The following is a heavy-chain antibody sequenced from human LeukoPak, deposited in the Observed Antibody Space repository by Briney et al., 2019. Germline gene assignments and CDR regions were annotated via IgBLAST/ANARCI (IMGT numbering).Heavy chain of an antibody. Sequence: PGGSLRLSCAASGFTFSSYGMHWVRHAPGKGLEWVAVIWYDGRNKFYADSLKGRFTISRDNSKNTLYLQMNSLRAEDTAVYYCARVNRGDAFDIWGQGTLVTVSS. CDR1: GFTFSSYG. J-gene: IGHJ3*02. D-gene: IGHD3-16*02. CDR3: ARVNRGDAFDI. CDR2: IWYDGRNK. V-gene: IGHV3-33*01.